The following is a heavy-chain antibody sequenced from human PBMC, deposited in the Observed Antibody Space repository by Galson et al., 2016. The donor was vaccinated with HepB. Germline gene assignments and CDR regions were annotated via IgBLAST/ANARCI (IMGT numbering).Heavy chain of an antibody. CDR3: ARDPFGLGHNAVDI. D-gene: IGHD3-10*01. V-gene: IGHV3-48*01. CDR1: GFTFNSYN. CDR2: ISTSGRTR. J-gene: IGHJ3*02. Sequence: SLRLSCAASGFTFNSYNMNWVRQAPGKGLEWISYISTSGRTRYYLDSVKGRFTVSRDNVRKSVFLQMNSLRAEDTAVYYCARDPFGLGHNAVDIWGQGTVVSVSS.